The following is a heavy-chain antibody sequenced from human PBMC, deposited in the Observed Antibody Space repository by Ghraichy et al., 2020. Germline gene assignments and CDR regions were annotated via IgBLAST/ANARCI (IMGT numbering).Heavy chain of an antibody. Sequence: SVKVSCKASGGTFSSYTISWVRQAPGQGLEWMGRIIPILGIANYAQKFQGRVTITADKSTSTAYMELSSLRSEDTAVYYCARVTLEDILTGSPPDYWGQGTLVTVSS. D-gene: IGHD3-9*01. CDR1: GGTFSSYT. V-gene: IGHV1-69*02. CDR3: ARVTLEDILTGSPPDY. J-gene: IGHJ4*02. CDR2: IIPILGIA.